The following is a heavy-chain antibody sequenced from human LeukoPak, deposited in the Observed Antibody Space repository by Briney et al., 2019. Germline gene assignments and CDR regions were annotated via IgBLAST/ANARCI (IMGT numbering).Heavy chain of an antibody. J-gene: IGHJ4*02. CDR2: IYHSGST. CDR3: ARDGAVAGTLDY. V-gene: IGHV4-4*02. D-gene: IGHD6-19*01. CDR1: GGSISSSNW. Sequence: PSETLSLTCAVSGGSISSSNWWSWVRQPPGKGLEWIGEIYHSGSTNYNPSLKSRVTISVDKPKNQFSLKLSSVTAADTAVYYCARDGAVAGTLDYWGQGTLVTVSS.